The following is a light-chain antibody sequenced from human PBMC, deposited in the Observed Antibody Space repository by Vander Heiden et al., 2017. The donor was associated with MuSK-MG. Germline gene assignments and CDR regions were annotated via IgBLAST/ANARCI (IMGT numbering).Light chain of an antibody. CDR2: DAS. J-gene: IGKJ4*01. Sequence: VVTLSPSLLSVSPGERATLSCRACQDIGSCLACYQHTRGHPPRPLIYDASKRAAGTPSRFSGSGSGTEVTITISRVEPEDFAVYYCQQRSDWPPLTFGGGTKLDI. CDR1: QDIGSC. CDR3: QQRSDWPPLT. V-gene: IGKV3-11*01.